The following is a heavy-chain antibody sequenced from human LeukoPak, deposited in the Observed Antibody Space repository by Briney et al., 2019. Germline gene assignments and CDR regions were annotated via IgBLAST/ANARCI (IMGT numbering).Heavy chain of an antibody. CDR1: GFTFSTYW. CDR3: ARWRGAQSEFEY. D-gene: IGHD3-3*01. CDR2: IDQDGSEK. J-gene: IGHJ4*02. V-gene: IGHV3-7*01. Sequence: PGGSLRLSCAASGFTFSTYWMAWVRQAPGKGLESLANIDQDGSEKESVDSVKGRFTISRDNAKNSLYLQMSNLRAEDTAVYYCARWRGAQSEFEYWGQGTLVTVSS.